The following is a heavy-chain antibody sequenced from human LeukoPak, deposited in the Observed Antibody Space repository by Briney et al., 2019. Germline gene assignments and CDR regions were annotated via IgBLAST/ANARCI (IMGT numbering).Heavy chain of an antibody. Sequence: PGGSLRLSCAASGFTFSSYEMNWVRQAPGKGLEWISYISASGSEKYFADSVKGRFTISRDNAKNSLYLQMDSLRAEDTAVYYCAKGYSGYVDYWGQGTLVTVSS. J-gene: IGHJ4*02. V-gene: IGHV3-48*03. D-gene: IGHD5-12*01. CDR1: GFTFSSYE. CDR3: AKGYSGYVDY. CDR2: ISASGSEK.